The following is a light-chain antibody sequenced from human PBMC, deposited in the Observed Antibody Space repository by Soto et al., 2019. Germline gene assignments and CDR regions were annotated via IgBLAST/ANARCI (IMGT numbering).Light chain of an antibody. CDR3: CSYAGYSSFV. CDR2: EVN. V-gene: IGLV2-23*02. J-gene: IGLJ1*01. Sequence: QSALTQAASVSGSPGQSITISCTGTSSDVGSYNLVSWYQHHPGKAPKLIIYEVNKRPSGVSNRFSGSKSGNTASLTFSGLQAEDEADYYCCSYAGYSSFVFGTGTKLTVL. CDR1: SSDVGSYNL.